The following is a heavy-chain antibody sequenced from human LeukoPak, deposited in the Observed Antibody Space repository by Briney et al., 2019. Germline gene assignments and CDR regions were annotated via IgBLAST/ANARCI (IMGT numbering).Heavy chain of an antibody. CDR2: IYNSGST. Sequence: SEILSLTCAVSGNSINSGYYWGWIRQPPGKGLEWIGSIYNSGSTYYNPSLKSRVTISVDTSKNQFSLKLSSVTAADTAVYYCARNASVVVPAVMHEGLYFFDYWGQGTLVTVSS. CDR3: ARNASVVVPAVMHEGLYFFDY. V-gene: IGHV4-38-2*01. J-gene: IGHJ4*02. D-gene: IGHD2-2*01. CDR1: GNSINSGYY.